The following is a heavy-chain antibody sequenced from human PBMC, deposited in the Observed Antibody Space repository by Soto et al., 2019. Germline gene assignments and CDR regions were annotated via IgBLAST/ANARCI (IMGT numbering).Heavy chain of an antibody. J-gene: IGHJ4*02. CDR3: ARVGYYDILNGYYTEAFFDY. D-gene: IGHD3-9*01. V-gene: IGHV1-18*04. CDR1: GYTFTSYG. CDR2: ISAYNGNT. Sequence: ASVKVSCKASGYTFTSYGISWVRRAPGQGLEWMGWISAYNGNTNYAQKLQGRVTMTTDTSTSTAYMELRSLRSDDTAVYYCARVGYYDILNGYYTEAFFDYWGQGTLVTVSS.